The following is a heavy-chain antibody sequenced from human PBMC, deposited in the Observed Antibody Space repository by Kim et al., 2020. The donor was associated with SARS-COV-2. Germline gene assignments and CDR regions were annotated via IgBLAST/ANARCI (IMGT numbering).Heavy chain of an antibody. D-gene: IGHD6-13*01. V-gene: IGHV3-66*02. Sequence: GGSLRLSCAASGFTVSSNYMSWVRQAPGKGLEWVSVIYSGGSTYYADSVKGRFTISRDNSKNTLYLQMNSLRAEDTAVYYCAREGIAAAGTSRWGQGTLVTVSS. CDR1: GFTVSSNY. J-gene: IGHJ4*02. CDR2: IYSGGST. CDR3: AREGIAAAGTSR.